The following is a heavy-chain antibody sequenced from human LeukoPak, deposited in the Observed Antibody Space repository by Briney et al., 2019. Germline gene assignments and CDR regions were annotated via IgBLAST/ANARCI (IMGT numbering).Heavy chain of an antibody. CDR1: GYAFTSYG. CDR2: ISAYNGNT. J-gene: IGHJ6*02. Sequence: ASVKVSCKASGYAFTSYGISWVRQAPGQGLEWMGWISAYNGNTNYAQKLQGRVTMTTDTSTSTAYMELRSLRSDDTAVYYCARVYSSGWYFGYYYYYGMDVWGQGTTVTVSS. CDR3: ARVYSSGWYFGYYYYYGMDV. D-gene: IGHD6-19*01. V-gene: IGHV1-18*01.